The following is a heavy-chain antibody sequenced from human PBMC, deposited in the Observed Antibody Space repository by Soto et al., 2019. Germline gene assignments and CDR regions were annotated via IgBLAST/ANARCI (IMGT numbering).Heavy chain of an antibody. CDR3: ARAFLAHRRYYYDSSGYYRLPPDNAFFDY. CDR2: INPSGGST. CDR1: GYTFTSYY. V-gene: IGHV1-46*01. D-gene: IGHD3-22*01. J-gene: IGHJ4*02. Sequence: ASVKVSCKASGYTFTSYYMHWVRQAPGQGLEWMGIINPSGGSTSYAQKFQGRVTMTRDTSTGTVYMELSSLRSEDTAVYYCARAFLAHRRYYYDSSGYYRLPPDNAFFDYWGQGTLVTVSS.